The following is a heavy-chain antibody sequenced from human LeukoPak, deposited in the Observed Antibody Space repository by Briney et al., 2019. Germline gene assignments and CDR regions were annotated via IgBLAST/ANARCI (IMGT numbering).Heavy chain of an antibody. V-gene: IGHV1-18*01. Sequence: ASVKVSCKASGYTFTSYGISWVRQAPGQGLEWMGWISAYNGNTNYAQKLQGRVSMTTDTSTSTAYMELRSLRSDDTAVYYCARGAYYYGSGTAQEDYWGQGTLVTVSS. J-gene: IGHJ4*02. D-gene: IGHD3-10*01. CDR2: ISAYNGNT. CDR3: ARGAYYYGSGTAQEDY. CDR1: GYTFTSYG.